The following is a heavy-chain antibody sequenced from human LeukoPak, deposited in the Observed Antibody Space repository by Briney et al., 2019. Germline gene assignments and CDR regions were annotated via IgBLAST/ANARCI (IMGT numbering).Heavy chain of an antibody. D-gene: IGHD3-10*01. V-gene: IGHV4-39*01. CDR3: ARHERMVRGVIGWFDP. Sequence: PETLSLTCTVSGGSISSSSYYWGWIRQPPGKGLEWIGSIYYSGSTYYNPSLKSRVTISVDTSKNQFSLKLSSVTAADTAVYYCARHERMVRGVIGWFDPWGQGTLVTVSS. CDR2: IYYSGST. CDR1: GGSISSSSYY. J-gene: IGHJ5*02.